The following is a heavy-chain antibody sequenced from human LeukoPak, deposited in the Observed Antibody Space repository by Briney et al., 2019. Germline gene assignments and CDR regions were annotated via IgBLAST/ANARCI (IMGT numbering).Heavy chain of an antibody. Sequence: GGSLRLSCAASGFTFSSYAMSWVRQAPGKGLEWVSAISGSGGSTYYADSVKGRFTISRDYSKNTLYLQMNSLRAEDTAVYYCARARSGVYHDGGDYWGQGTLVTVSS. J-gene: IGHJ4*02. D-gene: IGHD2-15*01. CDR1: GFTFSSYA. CDR3: ARARSGVYHDGGDY. V-gene: IGHV3-23*01. CDR2: ISGSGGST.